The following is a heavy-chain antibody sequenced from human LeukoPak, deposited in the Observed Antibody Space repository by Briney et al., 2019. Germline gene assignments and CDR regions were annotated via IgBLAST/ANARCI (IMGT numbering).Heavy chain of an antibody. Sequence: GGSLRLSCAASGFTVSSNYMSWVRQAPGKGLEWVSVIYSDGSTYYADSVKGRFTISRDNSRNTLYLQMNSLRAEDTAVYYCARDLLFGELFMADYYGMDVWGQGTTVTVSS. V-gene: IGHV3-66*01. CDR1: GFTVSSNY. J-gene: IGHJ6*02. CDR2: IYSDGST. D-gene: IGHD3-10*01. CDR3: ARDLLFGELFMADYYGMDV.